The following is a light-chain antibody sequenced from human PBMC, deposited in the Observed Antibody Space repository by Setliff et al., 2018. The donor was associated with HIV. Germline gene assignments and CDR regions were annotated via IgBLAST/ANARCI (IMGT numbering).Light chain of an antibody. CDR3: LLSYGGARV. CDR1: TGAVTSGHY. J-gene: IGLJ1*01. V-gene: IGLV7-46*01. CDR2: DAT. Sequence: QAVVTQESSLTVSPGGTISLTCVSSTGAVTSGHYPHWFQQKPGQVPRPLIYDATKRHSWTPSRFSGSLLRDKAALTLSNAQAEDEADYYCLLSYGGARVCGSGTKVTVL.